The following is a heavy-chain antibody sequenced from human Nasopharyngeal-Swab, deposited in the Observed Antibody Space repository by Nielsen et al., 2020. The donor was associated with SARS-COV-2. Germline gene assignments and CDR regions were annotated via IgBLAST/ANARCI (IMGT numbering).Heavy chain of an antibody. Sequence: WVRQAPGQGLEWMGGIIPIFGTANYAQKFQGRVTITADESTSTAYMELSSLRSEDTAVYYCARDNWKAGVENYYYGMDVWGQGTTVTVSS. CDR3: ARDNWKAGVENYYYGMDV. V-gene: IGHV1-69*01. CDR2: IIPIFGTA. D-gene: IGHD1-1*01. J-gene: IGHJ6*02.